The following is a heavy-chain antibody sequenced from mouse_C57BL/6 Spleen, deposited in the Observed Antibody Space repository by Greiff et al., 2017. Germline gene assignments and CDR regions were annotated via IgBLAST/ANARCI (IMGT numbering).Heavy chain of an antibody. Sequence: VKLQQPGAELVRPGTSVKLSCKASGYTFTSYWMHWVKQRPGQGLEWIGVIDPSDSYTNYNQKFKGKATLTVDTSSSTAYMQLSSLTSEDSAVYYCASTRYYGSSPDYWGQGTTLTVSS. CDR1: GYTFTSYW. J-gene: IGHJ2*01. V-gene: IGHV1-59*01. D-gene: IGHD1-1*01. CDR3: ASTRYYGSSPDY. CDR2: IDPSDSYT.